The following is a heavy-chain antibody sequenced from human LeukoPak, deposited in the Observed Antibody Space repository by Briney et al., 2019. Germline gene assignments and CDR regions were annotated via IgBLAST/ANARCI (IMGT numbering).Heavy chain of an antibody. J-gene: IGHJ4*02. V-gene: IGHV4-61*01. CDR2: IYYSGST. CDR1: GGSISSSSYY. Sequence: PSETLSLTCTVSGGSISSSSYYWSWIRQPPGKGLEWIGYIYYSGSTNYNPSLKSRATISVDTSKNQFSLKLSSVTAADTAVYYCARRLYYYDSTFDYWGQGTLVTVSS. CDR3: ARRLYYYDSTFDY. D-gene: IGHD3-22*01.